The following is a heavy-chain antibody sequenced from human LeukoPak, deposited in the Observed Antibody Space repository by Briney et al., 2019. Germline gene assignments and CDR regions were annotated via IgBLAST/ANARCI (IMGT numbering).Heavy chain of an antibody. D-gene: IGHD2-8*01. CDR1: GGSISSSDYY. CDR3: ARYPNFDY. CDR2: IHYSGST. Sequence: SETLSLTCTVSGGSISSSDYYWSWVRQPPGQGLEWIGYIHYSGSTYYNPSLKSRVTISVDTSKNQFSLKLSSVTAADTAVYYCARYPNFDYWGQGTLVTVSS. V-gene: IGHV4-30-4*01. J-gene: IGHJ4*02.